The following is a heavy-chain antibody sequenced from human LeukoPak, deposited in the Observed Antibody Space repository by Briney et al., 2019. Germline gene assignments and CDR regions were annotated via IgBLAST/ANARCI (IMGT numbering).Heavy chain of an antibody. CDR2: IYYSGNS. V-gene: IGHV4-59*08. CDR3: ARRLRQNLFDP. J-gene: IGHJ5*02. CDR1: GVSISSNY. Sequence: PSETLSLTCTVSGVSISSNYWSWIRLPPGKGLEWIGYIYYSGNSNYNPSLKSRVTMSVDTSKNQFSLKLTSVTAADTAVYYCARRLRQNLFDPWGQGTLVTVSS. D-gene: IGHD4-17*01.